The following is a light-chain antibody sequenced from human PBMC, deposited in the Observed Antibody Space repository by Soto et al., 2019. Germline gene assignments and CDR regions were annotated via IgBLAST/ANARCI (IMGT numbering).Light chain of an antibody. CDR1: QSVNNN. V-gene: IGKV3-15*01. Sequence: ETLMTQSPATLSVSPGERATLSCRASQSVNNNLAWYQQKLGQAPRVLIYGATTRATGIPARFTGSGSGTEFILTITSLQSGDSAVYYCQEYNNWPWTFGQGTKVEF. J-gene: IGKJ1*01. CDR2: GAT. CDR3: QEYNNWPWT.